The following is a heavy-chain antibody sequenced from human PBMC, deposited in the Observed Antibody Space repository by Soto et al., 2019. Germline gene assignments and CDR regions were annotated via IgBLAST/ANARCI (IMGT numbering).Heavy chain of an antibody. D-gene: IGHD5-18*01. Sequence: ASVKVSCKASGYTFTSYYMHWVRQAPGQGLEWMGIINPSGGSTSYAQKFQGRVTMTRDTSTSTVYMELSSLRSEDTAVYYCARDLRGYSYGYRVGMDVWGKGSTVPVSS. CDR2: INPSGGST. CDR1: GYTFTSYY. V-gene: IGHV1-46*03. CDR3: ARDLRGYSYGYRVGMDV. J-gene: IGHJ6*04.